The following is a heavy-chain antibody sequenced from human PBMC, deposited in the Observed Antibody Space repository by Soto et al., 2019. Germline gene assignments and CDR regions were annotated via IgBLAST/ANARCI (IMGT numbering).Heavy chain of an antibody. D-gene: IGHD3-10*01. CDR2: ISWNSDTI. CDR1: GFTFDDYA. V-gene: IGHV3-9*01. Sequence: EAQLVESGGGLVQPGRSLRLSCAASGFTFDDYAVHWVRQAPGKGLEWVSGISWNSDTIAYGDSVKGRFTISRDNAKKSLYLQMDSLRPEDTALYYCAKDRGFGGKSAVSYYYGMDVWGQGTTVTVSS. CDR3: AKDRGFGGKSAVSYYYGMDV. J-gene: IGHJ6*02.